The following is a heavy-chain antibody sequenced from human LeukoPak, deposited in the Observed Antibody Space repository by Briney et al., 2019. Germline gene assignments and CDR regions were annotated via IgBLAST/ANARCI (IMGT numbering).Heavy chain of an antibody. V-gene: IGHV4-30-2*01. Sequence: SQTPSLTCAVSGGSISSGGYSWSWIRQPPGKGLEWIGYIYHSGSTYYNPSLKSRITISVDRSKNQFSLKLSSVTAADTAVYYCARGVVAATIYFDYWGQGTLVTVSS. CDR1: GGSISSGGYS. CDR3: ARGVVAATIYFDY. J-gene: IGHJ4*02. D-gene: IGHD2-15*01. CDR2: IYHSGST.